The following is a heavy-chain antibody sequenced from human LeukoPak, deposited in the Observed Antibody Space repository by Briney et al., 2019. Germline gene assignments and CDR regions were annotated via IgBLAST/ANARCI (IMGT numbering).Heavy chain of an antibody. CDR2: IFYSGST. Sequence: SETLSLTCTVSGGSISTYYWSWIRQPPGKGLEWIGYIFYSGSTNYNPSLKSRVTISVDMSKNQFSLNLSSVTAADTAVYYCARNFGQPHYYYYYYMDVWGKGTTVTVSS. CDR3: ARNFGQPHYYYYYYMDV. D-gene: IGHD3-3*01. V-gene: IGHV4-59*01. J-gene: IGHJ6*03. CDR1: GGSISTYY.